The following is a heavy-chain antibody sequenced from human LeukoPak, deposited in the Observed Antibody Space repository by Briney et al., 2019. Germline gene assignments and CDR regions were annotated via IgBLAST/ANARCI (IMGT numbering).Heavy chain of an antibody. CDR1: GGSISSYY. CDR3: ARDYWEGDYDSSGEGAADAFDI. CDR2: IYYSGGT. J-gene: IGHJ3*02. Sequence: SETLSLTCTVSGGSISSYYWSWIRQPPGKGLEWIGYIYYSGGTNYNPSLKSRVTISVDTSKNQFSLKLSSVTAADTAVYYCARDYWEGDYDSSGEGAADAFDIWGQGTMVTVSS. D-gene: IGHD3-22*01. V-gene: IGHV4-59*01.